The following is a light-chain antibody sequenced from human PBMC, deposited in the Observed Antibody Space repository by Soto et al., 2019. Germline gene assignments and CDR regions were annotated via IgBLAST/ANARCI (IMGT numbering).Light chain of an antibody. J-gene: IGKJ5*01. CDR3: QQYNNCPPIT. V-gene: IGKV3-15*01. CDR2: GAS. CDR1: QSVSSN. Sequence: EIVMTQSPATLSVSPGERATLSCRASQSVSSNLAWYQQKPGQAPRLLIDGASTRATGIPARFSGSGSGTEFTLTISSLQSEDFAVYYCQQYNNCPPITFGQGTRLEIK.